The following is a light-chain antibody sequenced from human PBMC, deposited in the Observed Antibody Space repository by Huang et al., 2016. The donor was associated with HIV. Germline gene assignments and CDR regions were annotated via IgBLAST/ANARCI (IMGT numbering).Light chain of an antibody. J-gene: IGKJ1*01. CDR3: QQFGSSPWT. Sequence: IVMTQSPVTLSVSPGERAALSCRAGQSIKSNLAWYQQKPGQAPRLLIYGASTRATGVPDRFSGSGSGTDFTLTISRLEPEDFVVYYCQQFGSSPWTFGQGTKVEIK. V-gene: IGKV3-20*01. CDR2: GAS. CDR1: QSIKSN.